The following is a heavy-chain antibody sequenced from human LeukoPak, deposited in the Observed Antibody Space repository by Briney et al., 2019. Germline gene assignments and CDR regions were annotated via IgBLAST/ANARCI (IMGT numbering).Heavy chain of an antibody. CDR2: MNPNSGNT. V-gene: IGHV1-8*01. Sequence: GASVKVSCKASGYTFTSYDINWVRQATGQGLEWMGWMNPNSGNTGYAQKFQGRVTMTRNTSISTAYMELSSLRSDDTAVYYCARDTYTNYGSGSHIDYWGQGTLVTVSS. CDR3: ARDTYTNYGSGSHIDY. D-gene: IGHD3-10*01. CDR1: GYTFTSYD. J-gene: IGHJ4*02.